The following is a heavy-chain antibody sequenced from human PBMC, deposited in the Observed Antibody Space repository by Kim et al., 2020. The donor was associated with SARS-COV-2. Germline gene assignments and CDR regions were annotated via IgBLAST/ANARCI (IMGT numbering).Heavy chain of an antibody. Sequence: ASVNVSCKASRYTFTDYFIQWVRQAPGQGLEWMGWINPNSGRTNYAQKFQGRVTMTRDTSIRTAYMELNSLRSDDTAVYYCARFETGYSSSWYSDFWGQGTLVTVSS. J-gene: IGHJ4*02. CDR2: INPNSGRT. V-gene: IGHV1-2*02. CDR3: ARFETGYSSSWYSDF. CDR1: RYTFTDYF. D-gene: IGHD6-13*01.